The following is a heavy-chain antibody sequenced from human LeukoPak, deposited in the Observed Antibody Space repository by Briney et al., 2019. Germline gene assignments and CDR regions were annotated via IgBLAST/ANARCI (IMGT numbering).Heavy chain of an antibody. J-gene: IGHJ4*02. CDR1: GASISGGTYY. CDR2: IYYTGST. CDR3: ARRGGSGRAFDY. Sequence: PSETLSLTCSVSGASISGGTYYWGWIRQPPGKGLEWIGSIYYTGSTYDNPSLKSRVTISVDTSKNQFSLKLSSVTATDTAVYYCARRGGSGRAFDYWGQGTLVTVSS. V-gene: IGHV4-39*01. D-gene: IGHD1-26*01.